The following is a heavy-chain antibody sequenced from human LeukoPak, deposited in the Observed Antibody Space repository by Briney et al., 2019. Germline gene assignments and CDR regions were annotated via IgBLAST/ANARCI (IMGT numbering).Heavy chain of an antibody. V-gene: IGHV3-23*01. CDR2: ISGSGGST. D-gene: IGHD3-10*01. Sequence: PGGSLRLSCAASGFTFSSYGMSWVRQAPGKGLEWVSAISGSGGSTYYADSVKGRFTISRGNSKNTLYLQMNSLRAEDTAVYYCAKESITMVRGVIISSLQAYDYWGQGTLVTVSS. J-gene: IGHJ4*02. CDR3: AKESITMVRGVIISSLQAYDY. CDR1: GFTFSSYG.